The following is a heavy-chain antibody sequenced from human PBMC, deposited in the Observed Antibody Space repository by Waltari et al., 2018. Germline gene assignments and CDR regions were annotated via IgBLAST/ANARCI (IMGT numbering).Heavy chain of an antibody. Sequence: QVQLVQSGAEVKKPGASVKVSCKASGYTFTSYDIIWVRQATGQGLEWMGWMNPNRSNTGDAQKFQGRVTITRNTSISTAYMELSSLRSEDTAVYYCARRPMRANWFDPWGQGTLVTVSS. J-gene: IGHJ5*02. CDR1: GYTFTSYD. CDR3: ARRPMRANWFDP. CDR2: MNPNRSNT. V-gene: IGHV1-8*03.